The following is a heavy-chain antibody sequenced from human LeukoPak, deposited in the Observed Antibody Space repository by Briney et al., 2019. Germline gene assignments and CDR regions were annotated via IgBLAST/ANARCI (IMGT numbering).Heavy chain of an antibody. D-gene: IGHD3-22*01. V-gene: IGHV3-30*18. Sequence: PGGSLRLSCAASGFTFSSYGMHWVRQAPGKGLEWVAVISYDGSNKYYADSVKGRFTISRDNSKNTLYLQMNSLRAEDTAVYYCAKDFLDSSGYYIDYWGQGTLVTVSS. CDR2: ISYDGSNK. CDR1: GFTFSSYG. J-gene: IGHJ4*02. CDR3: AKDFLDSSGYYIDY.